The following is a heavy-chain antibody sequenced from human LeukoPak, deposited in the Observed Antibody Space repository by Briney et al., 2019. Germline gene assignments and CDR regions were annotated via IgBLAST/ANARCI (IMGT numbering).Heavy chain of an antibody. CDR1: GYTFTGYY. J-gene: IGHJ4*02. CDR3: ARGHYYGSGPNDY. CDR2: INPNSGGT. V-gene: IGHV1-2*02. D-gene: IGHD3-10*01. Sequence: ASVKVSCKASGYTFTGYYMHWVRQAPGQGLEWMGWINPNSGGTNYAQKFQGRVTMTRDTSIGTAYMELSRLRSDDTAVYYCARGHYYGSGPNDYWGQGTLVTVSS.